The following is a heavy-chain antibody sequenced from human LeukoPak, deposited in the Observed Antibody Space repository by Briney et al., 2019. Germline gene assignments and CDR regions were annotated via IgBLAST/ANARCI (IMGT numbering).Heavy chain of an antibody. V-gene: IGHV3-30*01. CDR2: ISYDGNQN. Sequence: QPGGSLRLSCAASGFTFSRYAMHWVRQAPGKGLEWMAVISYDGNQNYYADSVKGRFTISRDSSKGTLYLQMNSLRVDDTAVYYCARDESLDYWGQGTLVTVSS. CDR1: GFTFSRYA. J-gene: IGHJ4*02. CDR3: ARDESLDY.